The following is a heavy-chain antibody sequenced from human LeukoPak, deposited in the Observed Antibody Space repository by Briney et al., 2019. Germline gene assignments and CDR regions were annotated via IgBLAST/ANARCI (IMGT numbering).Heavy chain of an antibody. Sequence: PGRSLRLSCAAPGFTFSSYAMHWVRQAPGKGLEWVAVISYDGSNKYYADSVKGRFTISRDNSKNTLYLQMNSLRAEDTAVYYCAREPAIAVAGGDYYYYGMDVWGQGTTVTVSS. D-gene: IGHD6-19*01. CDR3: AREPAIAVAGGDYYYYGMDV. CDR2: ISYDGSNK. J-gene: IGHJ6*02. V-gene: IGHV3-30-3*01. CDR1: GFTFSSYA.